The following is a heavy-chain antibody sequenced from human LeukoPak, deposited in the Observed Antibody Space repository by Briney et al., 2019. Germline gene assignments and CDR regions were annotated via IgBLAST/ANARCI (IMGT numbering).Heavy chain of an antibody. Sequence: SETLSLTCTVSGGSISSHYWSWIRQPPGKGLEWIGYIYYSGSTNYSPSLKSRVTISVDTSKNQFSLKLSSVTAADTAVYYCARGKSSFAMVRGVIPYFDYWGQGTLVTVSS. V-gene: IGHV4-59*11. J-gene: IGHJ4*02. CDR3: ARGKSSFAMVRGVIPYFDY. D-gene: IGHD3-10*01. CDR1: GGSISSHY. CDR2: IYYSGST.